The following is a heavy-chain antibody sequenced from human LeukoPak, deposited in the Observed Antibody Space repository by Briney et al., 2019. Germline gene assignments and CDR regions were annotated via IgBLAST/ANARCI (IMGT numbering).Heavy chain of an antibody. CDR3: ARHYDKDGYYYAHFDY. CDR2: IYYRIT. CDR1: VGSIRRYY. Sequence: SETLSLTRTVSVGSIRRYYWSWLRPPPGKGLGWIGYIYYRITKYNPSLKSRVAISIDTSKNQLSLKLSSVTAADTTVYYCARHYDKDGYYYAHFDYWGQGTLVTVSS. V-gene: IGHV4-59*08. J-gene: IGHJ4*02. D-gene: IGHD3-22*01.